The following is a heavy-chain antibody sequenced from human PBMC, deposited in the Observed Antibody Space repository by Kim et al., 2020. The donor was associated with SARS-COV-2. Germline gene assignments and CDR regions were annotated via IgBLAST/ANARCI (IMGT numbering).Heavy chain of an antibody. CDR1: GGSFSGYY. D-gene: IGHD3-10*01. V-gene: IGHV4-34*01. CDR2: INHSGST. CDR3: AAAYGSGSRIDY. J-gene: IGHJ4*02. Sequence: SETLSLTCAVYGGSFSGYYWSWIRQPPGKGLEWIGEINHSGSTNYNPSLKSRVTISVDTSKNQFSLKLSSVTAADTAVYYCAAAYGSGSRIDYWGQGTLVTVSS.